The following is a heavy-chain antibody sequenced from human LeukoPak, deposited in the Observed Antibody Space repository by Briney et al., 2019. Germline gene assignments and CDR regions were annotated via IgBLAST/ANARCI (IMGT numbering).Heavy chain of an antibody. Sequence: SGGSLRLSCAASGFTVSSNYMSWVRQAPGKGLEWVSVIYSGGSTYYADSVKGRFTISRDNSKNTLYLQMNSLRAEDTAVYYCARDLYSSSWYRSYGTDVWGQGTTVTVSS. CDR2: IYSGGST. CDR1: GFTVSSNY. D-gene: IGHD6-13*01. CDR3: ARDLYSSSWYRSYGTDV. J-gene: IGHJ6*02. V-gene: IGHV3-66*01.